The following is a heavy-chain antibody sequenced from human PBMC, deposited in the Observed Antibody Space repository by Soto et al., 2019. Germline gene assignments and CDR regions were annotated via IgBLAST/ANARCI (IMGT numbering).Heavy chain of an antibody. CDR3: AKAGGSSGSGSYRPHRFDP. D-gene: IGHD3-10*01. CDR2: ISGTGGNT. CDR1: GFTFSSYT. J-gene: IGHJ5*02. V-gene: IGHV3-23*01. Sequence: PGGSLRLSCAASGFTFSSYTMRWVRQAPGKGLEWVSAISGTGGNTYYTDSVKGRFTISRDNSKSTLYLQMNSLRAEDTAVYYCAKAGGSSGSGSYRPHRFDPWGQGTLVTVSS.